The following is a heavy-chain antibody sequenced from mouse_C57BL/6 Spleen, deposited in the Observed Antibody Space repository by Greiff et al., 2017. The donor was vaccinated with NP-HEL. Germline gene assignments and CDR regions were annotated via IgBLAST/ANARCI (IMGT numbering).Heavy chain of an antibody. Sequence: QVQLKESGAELVKPVASVKISCKASGYAFSSYWMNWVKQRPGKGLEWIGQIYPGDGDTTYNGKFKGKATLTADKSSSTAYMQLSSLTSEDSAVYFCARERWLLHVDYWGQGTTLTVSS. CDR1: GYAFSSYW. V-gene: IGHV1-80*01. J-gene: IGHJ2*01. CDR3: ARERWLLHVDY. CDR2: IYPGDGDT. D-gene: IGHD2-3*01.